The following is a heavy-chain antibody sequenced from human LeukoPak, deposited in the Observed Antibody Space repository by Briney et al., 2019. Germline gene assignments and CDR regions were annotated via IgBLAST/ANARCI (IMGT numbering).Heavy chain of an antibody. CDR3: AKDLGGGYYDSSFSPDY. V-gene: IGHV3-23*01. Sequence: GGSLRLSCAASGFTFSGYAMDWVRQAPGKGLEWVSAISGGGGTTYYTDSVKGRFTVSRDNSKNTLYLQMNSLRAEDTAVYYCAKDLGGGYYDSSFSPDYWGQGTLVTVSS. D-gene: IGHD3-22*01. CDR2: ISGGGGTT. J-gene: IGHJ4*02. CDR1: GFTFSGYA.